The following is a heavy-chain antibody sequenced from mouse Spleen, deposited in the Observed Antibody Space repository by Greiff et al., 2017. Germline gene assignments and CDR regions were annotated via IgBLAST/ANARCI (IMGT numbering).Heavy chain of an antibody. CDR1: GYTFTSYW. D-gene: IGHD1-1*01. V-gene: IGHV1-7*01. J-gene: IGHJ1*01. CDR3: ARDYYDGSYVSYWYFDV. Sequence: VQRVESGAELAKPGASVKLSCKASGYTFTSYWMHWVKQRPGQGLEWIGYINPSSGYTKYNQKFKDKATLTADKSSSTAYMQLSSLTYEDSAVYYCARDYYDGSYVSYWYFDVWGAGTTVTVSS. CDR2: INPSSGYT.